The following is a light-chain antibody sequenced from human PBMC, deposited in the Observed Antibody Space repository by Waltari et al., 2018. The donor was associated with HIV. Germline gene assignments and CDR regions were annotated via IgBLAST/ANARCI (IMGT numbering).Light chain of an antibody. J-gene: IGLJ1*01. Sequence: SFELTHPPSVSVSPGQTATITCSGAALSKQYSYWYQQKPGQAPVVVIYKDTERPSGIPERFSGSSSGTTVTLTISGVQAEDEADYYCQSAETSGTRVFASGTKVTVL. CDR3: QSAETSGTRV. CDR2: KDT. CDR1: ALSKQY. V-gene: IGLV3-25*03.